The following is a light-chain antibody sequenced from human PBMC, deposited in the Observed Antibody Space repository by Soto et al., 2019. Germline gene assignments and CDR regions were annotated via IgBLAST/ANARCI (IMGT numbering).Light chain of an antibody. CDR1: RGDVGSYNL. CDR2: EGT. Sequence: QSALTQPASVSGSPGQSITISCTGTRGDVGSYNLVSWYQQHPDKAPNLLIFEGTNRPSGVSDRFSGSKSGNTASLTISGLQTEDEADYYCCSYGGSLLFGTGTKVTVL. J-gene: IGLJ1*01. V-gene: IGLV2-23*01. CDR3: CSYGGSLL.